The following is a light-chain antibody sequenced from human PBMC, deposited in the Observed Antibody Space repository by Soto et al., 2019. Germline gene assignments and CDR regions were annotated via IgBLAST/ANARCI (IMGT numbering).Light chain of an antibody. V-gene: IGKV3D-20*01. CDR3: QQYETSLT. Sequence: IVLTLARASLSLSPGERATLSCGASHTIASVYLAWYQHKPGLAPRLLIYDTSIRATGIPDRFTGSGSGTHFTLTISRLEPEDFAVYYCQQYETSLTFGGGTKVEIK. CDR1: HTIASVY. CDR2: DTS. J-gene: IGKJ4*01.